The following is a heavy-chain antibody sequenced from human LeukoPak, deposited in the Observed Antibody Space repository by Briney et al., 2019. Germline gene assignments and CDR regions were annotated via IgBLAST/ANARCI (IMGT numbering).Heavy chain of an antibody. Sequence: SETLSLTCTVSGGSIWTSDYYWGCIRQFPGKGLEWIGTISDGGSTYYNPSLGSRVIISVDTSKNQFSLKLSSVTAADTAVYYCVRHCCSTPSKRTFDIWGQGTLVTVSS. CDR3: VRHCCSTPSKRTFDI. V-gene: IGHV4-39*01. CDR2: ISDGGST. J-gene: IGHJ3*02. CDR1: GGSIWTSDYY. D-gene: IGHD2-2*01.